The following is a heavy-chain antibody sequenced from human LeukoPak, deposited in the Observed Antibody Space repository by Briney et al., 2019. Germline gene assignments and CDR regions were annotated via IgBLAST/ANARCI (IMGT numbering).Heavy chain of an antibody. Sequence: GGSLRLSGAAPGSTFSSYAMSWVRQAPGKGLEWVPAISGSGGSTYYADSVKGRFTISRDNSKNTLYLQMNSQRAEDTAVYYCAKDPGYCSSTSCYNYFDYWGQGTLVTVSS. CDR3: AKDPGYCSSTSCYNYFDY. CDR1: GSTFSSYA. J-gene: IGHJ4*02. V-gene: IGHV3-23*01. D-gene: IGHD2-2*01. CDR2: ISGSGGST.